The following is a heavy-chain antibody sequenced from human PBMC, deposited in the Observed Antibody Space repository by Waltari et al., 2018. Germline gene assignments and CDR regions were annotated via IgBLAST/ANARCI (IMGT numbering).Heavy chain of an antibody. CDR2: ISGSGGST. CDR1: GFTFSSYA. J-gene: IGHJ4*02. CDR3: AKDPGQQQLPTPGY. V-gene: IGHV3-23*01. D-gene: IGHD6-13*01. Sequence: EVQLLESGGGLVQPGGSLRLSCAASGFTFSSYAMSWVRQAPGKGLEWVSAISGSGGSTYYADSGKGRFTISRDNSKNTLYLQMNSLRAEDTAVYYCAKDPGQQQLPTPGYWGQGTLVTVSS.